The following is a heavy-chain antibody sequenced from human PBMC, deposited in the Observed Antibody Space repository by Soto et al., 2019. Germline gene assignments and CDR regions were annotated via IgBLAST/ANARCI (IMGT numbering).Heavy chain of an antibody. CDR2: ISGSGGST. CDR3: AKDPLFPGGNSDDAFDI. D-gene: IGHD2-21*02. Sequence: EVQLLESGGGLVQPGGSLRLSCAASGFTFSSYAMSWVRQAPGKGLEWVSAISGSGGSTYYADSVKGRFTISRDNSKHTLYLQMNSLRAEDTAVYYCAKDPLFPGGNSDDAFDIWGQGTMVTVSS. J-gene: IGHJ3*02. CDR1: GFTFSSYA. V-gene: IGHV3-23*01.